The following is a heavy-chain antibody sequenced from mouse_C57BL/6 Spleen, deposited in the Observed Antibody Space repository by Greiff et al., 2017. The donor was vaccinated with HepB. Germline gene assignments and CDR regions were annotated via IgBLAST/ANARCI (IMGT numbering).Heavy chain of an antibody. CDR2: IYPRSGNT. CDR3: APYYYGSSRDYYAMDY. J-gene: IGHJ4*01. CDR1: GYTFTSYG. V-gene: IGHV1-81*01. D-gene: IGHD1-1*01. Sequence: VMLVESGAELARPGASVKLSCKASGYTFTSYGISWVKQRTGQGLEWIGEIYPRSGNTYYNEKFKGKATLTADKSSSTAYMELRSLTSEDSAVYFCAPYYYGSSRDYYAMDYWGQGTSVTVSS.